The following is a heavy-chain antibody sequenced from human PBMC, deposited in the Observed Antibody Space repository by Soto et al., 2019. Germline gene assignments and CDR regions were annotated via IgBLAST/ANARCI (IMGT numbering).Heavy chain of an antibody. J-gene: IGHJ4*02. Sequence: SETLSLTCTVSGGSISSYYWSWIRQPPGKGLEWIGYIYYSGSTNYNPSLKSRVTISVDTSKNQFSLKTEDTAVYYCTTDPHTPRAYGDYEGFDYWGQGTLVTVSS. D-gene: IGHD4-17*01. CDR2: IYYSGST. V-gene: IGHV4-59*12. CDR3: TTDPHTPRAYGDYEGFDY. CDR1: GGSISSYY.